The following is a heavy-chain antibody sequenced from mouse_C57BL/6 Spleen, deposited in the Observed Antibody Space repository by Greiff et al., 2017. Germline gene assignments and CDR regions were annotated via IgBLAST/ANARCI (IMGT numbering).Heavy chain of an antibody. D-gene: IGHD1-1*01. Sequence: VQLQQPGAELVMPGASVKLSCKASGYTFTSYWMHWVKQRPGQGLEWIGEIDPSDSYTNYNQKFKGKSTLTVDKSSSTAYMQLSSLTSEDSAVYYGARPYGSGGYFDYWGQGTTLTVSS. V-gene: IGHV1-69*01. CDR3: ARPYGSGGYFDY. CDR1: GYTFTSYW. J-gene: IGHJ2*01. CDR2: IDPSDSYT.